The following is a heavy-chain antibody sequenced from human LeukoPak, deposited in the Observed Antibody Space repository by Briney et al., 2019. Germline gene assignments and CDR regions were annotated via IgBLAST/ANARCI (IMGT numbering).Heavy chain of an antibody. V-gene: IGHV3-53*01. J-gene: IGHJ2*01. CDR2: LYSGGDI. CDR1: GFTVSSSY. Sequence: GGSLRLSCAASGFTVSSSYMSWVRQAPGKGLEWVSVLYSGGDIYYAGSVKGRFTISRDNSKNTLYLQMNSLRAEDTAVYYCARAAGDRIGYHDLWGRGTLVTVSS. D-gene: IGHD7-27*01. CDR3: ARAAGDRIGYHDL.